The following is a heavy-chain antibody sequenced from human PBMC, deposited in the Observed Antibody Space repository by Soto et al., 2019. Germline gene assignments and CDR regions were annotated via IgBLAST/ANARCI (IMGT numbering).Heavy chain of an antibody. CDR1: GYTFTSYG. CDR3: ARDTSETYSGSYHSRFWFDP. CDR2: ISAYNGNT. J-gene: IGHJ5*02. V-gene: IGHV1-18*01. D-gene: IGHD1-26*01. Sequence: ASVKVSCKASGYTFTSYGISWVRQAPGQGLEWMGWISAYNGNTNYAQKLQGRVTMTTDTSTSTAYMELRSLRSDDTAVYYCARDTSETYSGSYHSRFWFDPWGQGTLVTVSS.